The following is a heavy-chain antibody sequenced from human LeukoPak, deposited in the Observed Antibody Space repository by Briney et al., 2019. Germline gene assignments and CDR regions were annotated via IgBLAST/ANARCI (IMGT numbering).Heavy chain of an antibody. CDR3: AKSVAGNYYYYYMDV. CDR1: DGSISSATYY. CDR2: FFYTGST. J-gene: IGHJ6*03. V-gene: IGHV4-39*07. D-gene: IGHD6-19*01. Sequence: SETLSLTCTVSDGSISSATYYWGWIRQPPNKGLDWIGSFFYTGSTYYNPSLKSRVTISVDRSKNQFSLKLSSVTAADTAVYYCAKSVAGNYYYYYMDVWGKGTTVTVSS.